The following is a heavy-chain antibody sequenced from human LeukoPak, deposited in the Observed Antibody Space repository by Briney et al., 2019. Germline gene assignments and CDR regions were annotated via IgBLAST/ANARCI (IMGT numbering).Heavy chain of an antibody. CDR2: ISYDGSNK. D-gene: IGHD2-2*01. J-gene: IGHJ3*02. CDR1: GFTFSSYG. Sequence: GGSLRLSCAASGFTFSSYGMHWVRQAPGKGLEWVAVISYDGSNKYYADSVKGRFTISRDNSKNTLYLQMNSLRAEDTAVYYCAKALSDAMIASDAFDIWGQGTMVTVSS. V-gene: IGHV3-30*18. CDR3: AKALSDAMIASDAFDI.